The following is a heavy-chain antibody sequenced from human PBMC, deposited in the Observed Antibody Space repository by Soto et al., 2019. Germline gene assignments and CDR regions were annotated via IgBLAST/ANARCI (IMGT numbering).Heavy chain of an antibody. V-gene: IGHV3-30*18. CDR3: AKGTPYSSGWYYFDH. Sequence: QVQLVESGGGVVQPGTSLRLSCAASGFSFTTYGMHWVRQAPGKGLEWVAVISYDGSNKYYVDSVNGRFTISRDNSKSTPYLQMNSLRAEDTAVYYCAKGTPYSSGWYYFDHWGQGTLVTVSS. J-gene: IGHJ4*02. CDR2: ISYDGSNK. CDR1: GFSFTTYG. D-gene: IGHD6-19*01.